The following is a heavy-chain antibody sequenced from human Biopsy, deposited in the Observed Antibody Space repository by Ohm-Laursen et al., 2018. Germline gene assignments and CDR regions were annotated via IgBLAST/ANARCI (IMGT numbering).Heavy chain of an antibody. V-gene: IGHV1-46*02. CDR1: GYAFHTYY. CDR3: ARPRGTATAIADGLDY. CDR2: INPSGRYT. Sequence: GSSVKVSCKVSGYAFHTYYMHWVRQAPGQGLEWLGYINPSGRYTRNAQSFQGRVTMTRDTSTSTVYMELSGLTSDDTAVYYCARPRGTATAIADGLDYWGQGTLVTVSS. D-gene: IGHD2-21*02. J-gene: IGHJ4*02.